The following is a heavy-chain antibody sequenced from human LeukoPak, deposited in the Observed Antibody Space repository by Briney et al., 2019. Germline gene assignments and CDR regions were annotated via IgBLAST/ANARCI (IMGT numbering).Heavy chain of an antibody. D-gene: IGHD6-13*01. CDR1: GGSISSYY. Sequence: SETLSLTCTVSGGSISSYYWSWIRQPPGKGLEWIGYIYYSGSTNYNPSLKSRVTISVDTSKNQFSLKLSSVTAADTAVYYCARVRAAAVPYYFDYWGQGTLVTVSS. V-gene: IGHV4-59*01. CDR3: ARVRAAAVPYYFDY. CDR2: IYYSGST. J-gene: IGHJ4*02.